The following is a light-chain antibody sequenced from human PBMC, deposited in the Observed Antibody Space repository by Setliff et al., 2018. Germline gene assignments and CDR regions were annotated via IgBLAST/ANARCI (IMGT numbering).Light chain of an antibody. CDR1: SSDVGAYNY. Sequence: QSALTQPRSVSGSPGRSATISCTGTSSDVGAYNYVSWYQQHPGKVPKLMIYDVRKRPSGVPDRFSGSKSGNTASLTISGLQAEDEADYYCCSYTGSNTPYVFGTGTKVTVL. CDR2: DVR. V-gene: IGLV2-11*01. CDR3: CSYTGSNTPYV. J-gene: IGLJ1*01.